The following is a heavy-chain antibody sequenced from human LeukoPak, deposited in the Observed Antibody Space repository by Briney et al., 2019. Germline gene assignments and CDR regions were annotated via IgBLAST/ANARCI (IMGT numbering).Heavy chain of an antibody. CDR3: ARGNMGEQWLPYFDY. CDR2: MNPNSGNT. Sequence: ASVKVSCKASGYTFTSYDINWVRQATGQGLEWMGWMNPNSGNTGYAQKFQGRVTMTRNTSVSTAYMELSSLRSEDTAVYYCARGNMGEQWLPYFDYWGQGTLVTVSS. CDR1: GYTFTSYD. V-gene: IGHV1-8*01. D-gene: IGHD6-19*01. J-gene: IGHJ4*02.